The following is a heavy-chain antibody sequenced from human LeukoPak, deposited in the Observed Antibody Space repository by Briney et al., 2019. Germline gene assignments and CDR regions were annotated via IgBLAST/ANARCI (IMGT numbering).Heavy chain of an antibody. D-gene: IGHD6-19*01. CDR2: IIPIFGTA. CDR1: GGTFSIYA. V-gene: IGHV1-69*13. CDR3: ARDRGSGWSRDYYGMDV. Sequence: ASVKVSCKASGGTFSIYAISWVRQAPGQGLEWMGGIIPIFGTANYAQKFQGRVTITADESTSTAYMELSSLRSEDTAVYYCARDRGSGWSRDYYGMDVWGQGTTVTVSS. J-gene: IGHJ6*02.